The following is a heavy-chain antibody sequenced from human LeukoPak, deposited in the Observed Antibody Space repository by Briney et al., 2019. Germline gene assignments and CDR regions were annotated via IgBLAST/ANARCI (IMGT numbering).Heavy chain of an antibody. V-gene: IGHV5-51*01. CDR2: IYPGDSDT. Sequence: GESLKISCKGSGYSFTSYWIGWVRQIPGKGLEWMGIIYPGDSDTRYSPSFQGQVTISADKSISTAYLQWSSLKASDTAMYYCARSTNYYGSGSSFSDIDYWGQGTLVTVSS. CDR1: GYSFTSYW. D-gene: IGHD3-10*01. CDR3: ARSTNYYGSGSSFSDIDY. J-gene: IGHJ4*02.